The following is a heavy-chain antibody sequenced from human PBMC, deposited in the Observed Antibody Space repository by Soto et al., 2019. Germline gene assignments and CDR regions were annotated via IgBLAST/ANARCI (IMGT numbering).Heavy chain of an antibody. D-gene: IGHD6-19*01. Sequence: SETLSLTCAVYGGSFSGYYWSWIRQPPGKGLEWIGEINHSGSTNYNPSLKSRVTISVDTSKNQFSLKLSSVTAADTAVYYCARVGGRIGYSSGWYLRSEYFQHWGQGTLVTVS. J-gene: IGHJ1*01. CDR2: INHSGST. V-gene: IGHV4-34*01. CDR1: GGSFSGYY. CDR3: ARVGGRIGYSSGWYLRSEYFQH.